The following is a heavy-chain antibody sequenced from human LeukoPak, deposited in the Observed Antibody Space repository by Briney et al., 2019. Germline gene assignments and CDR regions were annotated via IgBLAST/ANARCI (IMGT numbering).Heavy chain of an antibody. Sequence: GASVKVSCKASGYTFTGYYMHWVRQAPGQGLEWMGWINPNSGGTNYAQKFQGRVTMTRDTSISTAYMELSSLRSEDTAVYYCARGPKAHDYGDYWGQGTLVTVSS. V-gene: IGHV1-2*02. CDR2: INPNSGGT. CDR3: ARGPKAHDYGDY. J-gene: IGHJ4*02. CDR1: GYTFTGYY.